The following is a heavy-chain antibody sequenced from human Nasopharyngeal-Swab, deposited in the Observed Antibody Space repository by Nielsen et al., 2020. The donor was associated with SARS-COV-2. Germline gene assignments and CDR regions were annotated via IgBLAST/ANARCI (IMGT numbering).Heavy chain of an antibody. J-gene: IGHJ4*02. D-gene: IGHD3-10*01. Sequence: VRQMPGKGLEWMGIIYPGDSDTRYSPSFQGQVTISADKSISTAYLQWSSLKASDTAMYYCARLGYGSGSYVDYWGQGTLVTRLL. CDR2: IYPGDSDT. V-gene: IGHV5-51*01. CDR3: ARLGYGSGSYVDY.